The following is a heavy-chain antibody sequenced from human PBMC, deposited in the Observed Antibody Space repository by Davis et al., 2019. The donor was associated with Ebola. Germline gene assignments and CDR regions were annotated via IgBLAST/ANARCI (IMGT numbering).Heavy chain of an antibody. CDR2: IYYSGST. Sequence: SETLSLTCTVSGGSISSGGYYWSWIRQHPGKGLEWIGYIYYSGSTYYNPSLKSRVTISVDTSKNQFSLKLSSVTAADTAVYYCARQGGLGIVVVPAAISYWFDPWGQGTLVTVSS. CDR3: ARQGGLGIVVVPAAISYWFDP. V-gene: IGHV4-31*03. D-gene: IGHD2-2*01. CDR1: GGSISSGGYY. J-gene: IGHJ5*02.